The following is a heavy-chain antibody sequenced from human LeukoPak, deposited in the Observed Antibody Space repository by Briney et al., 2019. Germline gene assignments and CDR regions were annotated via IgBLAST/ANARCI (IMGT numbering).Heavy chain of an antibody. CDR1: GGSISSSSYY. J-gene: IGHJ4*02. D-gene: IGHD4-17*01. Sequence: SETLSLTCTVSGGSISSSSYYWGWIRQPPGKGLEWIGSIYYSGSTYYNPSLKSRVTISVDTSKNQFSLKLSSVTAADTAVYYCEGSLHDYGDYELIYWGQGTLVTVSS. V-gene: IGHV4-39*07. CDR3: EGSLHDYGDYELIY. CDR2: IYYSGST.